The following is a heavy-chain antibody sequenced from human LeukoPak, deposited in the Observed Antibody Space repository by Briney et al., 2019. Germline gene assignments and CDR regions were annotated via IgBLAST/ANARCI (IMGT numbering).Heavy chain of an antibody. V-gene: IGHV3-30*04. CDR2: ISYDGSNK. Sequence: PGGSLRLSCAASGFTFSSYAMHWVRQAPGKGLEWVAVISYDGSNKYYADSVKGRFTISRDNSKNTLYLQMNSLRAEDTAVYYRARVYGVGYFDYWGQGTLVTVSS. CDR1: GFTFSSYA. J-gene: IGHJ4*02. D-gene: IGHD4-17*01. CDR3: ARVYGVGYFDY.